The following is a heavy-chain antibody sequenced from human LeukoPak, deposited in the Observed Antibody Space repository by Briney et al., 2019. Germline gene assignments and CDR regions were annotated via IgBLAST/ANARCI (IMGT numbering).Heavy chain of an antibody. J-gene: IGHJ4*02. CDR2: INPNSGGT. V-gene: IGHV1-2*02. D-gene: IGHD3-22*01. CDR1: GYTFTGYY. Sequence: GVSVKVSCKASGYTFTGYYMHWVRQAPGQGLEWMGWINPNSGGTNYAQKFQGRVTMTRDTSISTAYMELSRLRSDDTAVYYCARDGGYYYDSSGYDFDYWGQGTLVTVSS. CDR3: ARDGGYYYDSSGYDFDY.